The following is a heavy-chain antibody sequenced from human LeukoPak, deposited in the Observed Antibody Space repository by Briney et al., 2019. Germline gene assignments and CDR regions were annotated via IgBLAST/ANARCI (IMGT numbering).Heavy chain of an antibody. D-gene: IGHD5-12*01. Sequence: ASVKVSCKTSGYTFSSYGYSWVRQAPGQGLEWMGWVSPYNGNTRYQEKFRGRVTMTTDTSASTVYMELRSLRSDDTAVYYCARETRYIVTSKYNASDIWGQGTMVTVSS. J-gene: IGHJ3*02. V-gene: IGHV1-18*01. CDR2: VSPYNGNT. CDR1: GYTFSSYG. CDR3: ARETRYIVTSKYNASDI.